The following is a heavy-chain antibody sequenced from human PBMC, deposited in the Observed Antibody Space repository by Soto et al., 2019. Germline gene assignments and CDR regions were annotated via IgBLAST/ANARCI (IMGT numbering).Heavy chain of an antibody. CDR2: LSNSGST. CDR1: GGSVTSGGSY. J-gene: IGHJ3*02. Sequence: QVQLQESGPGLVAPSGTLSLVCTVSGGSVTSGGSYLSWIRQPPGKGLEWIGYLSNSGSTHYNPPLESRVTISADMSKTHFSLKLNAVTAADTAVYYCARRVAAAGSFDIWGQGTMVTVSS. CDR3: ARRVAAAGSFDI. V-gene: IGHV4-61*03. D-gene: IGHD6-13*01.